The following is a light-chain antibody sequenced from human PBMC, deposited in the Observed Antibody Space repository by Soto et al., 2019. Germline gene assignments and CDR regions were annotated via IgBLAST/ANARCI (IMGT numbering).Light chain of an antibody. CDR1: QAISNS. V-gene: IGKV1-16*02. CDR2: AAS. J-gene: IGKJ2*01. Sequence: DIQMPQSPSSLSASVGDRVTITCRASQAISNSLAWLQQKPGKAPKSLMYAASRLQSGVPAKFSGSGSGTDFTLTINSLQPEDFAIYYCQQYNSYQYTFGQGTKVDIK. CDR3: QQYNSYQYT.